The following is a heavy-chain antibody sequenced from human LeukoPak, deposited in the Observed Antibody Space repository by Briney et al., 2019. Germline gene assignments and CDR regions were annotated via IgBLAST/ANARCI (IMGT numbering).Heavy chain of an antibody. Sequence: SQTLSLTCAISGDSVSSNSAAWNWIRQSPSRGLEWLGRTYYRSKWYNDYAVSVKSRITINPDTSKNQFSLRLGSVTAADTAVYFCARVDYYASGTYLNWSDPWGQGTLVTVSS. CDR2: TYYRSKWYN. V-gene: IGHV6-1*01. CDR1: GDSVSSNSAA. J-gene: IGHJ5*02. CDR3: ARVDYYASGTYLNWSDP. D-gene: IGHD3-10*01.